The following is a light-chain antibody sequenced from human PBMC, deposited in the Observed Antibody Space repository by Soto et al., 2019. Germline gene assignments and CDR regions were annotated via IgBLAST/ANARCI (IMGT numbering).Light chain of an antibody. CDR3: GADHASGSNFVYV. CDR2: VGPGGIVG. Sequence: QPVLTQPPSASASLGGSVTLTCTLTSDYSTYKVDWYQQRPGKGPRFVMRVGPGGIVGSKGDGIPDRFSVSGSGLNRYLTIKNFQEEDESDYHCGADHASGSNFVYVFGAGTKLT. CDR1: SDYSTYK. V-gene: IGLV9-49*01. J-gene: IGLJ1*01.